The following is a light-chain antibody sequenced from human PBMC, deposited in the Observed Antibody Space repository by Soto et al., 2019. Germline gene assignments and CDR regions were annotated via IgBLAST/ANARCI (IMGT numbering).Light chain of an antibody. J-gene: IGLJ3*02. Sequence: QSVLTQPPSASGSLGQSVTISCTGTRGAVGGFKYVSGHQQHPGKAPKLLIYEVSKRPSGVPDRFSGSKSGNTASLTVSGLQAADEADYYCSSYAGSYNWVFGGGTKLTVL. CDR3: SSYAGSYNWV. CDR1: RGAVGGFKY. CDR2: EVS. V-gene: IGLV2-8*01.